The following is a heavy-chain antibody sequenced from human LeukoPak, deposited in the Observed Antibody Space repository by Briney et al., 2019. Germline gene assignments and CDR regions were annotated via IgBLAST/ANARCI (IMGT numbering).Heavy chain of an antibody. D-gene: IGHD2-15*01. Sequence: GRSLRLSCAASGFTFSSYGMDWVRQAPGKGLEWVEVIWYDGSNKYYAESVKGRFTRSRDNSKKTLYLQMNSLRAEDTAVYYCARGFLRGYCSGGSCYPRSWGEGTLVTVSS. V-gene: IGHV3-33*01. CDR1: GFTFSSYG. J-gene: IGHJ5*02. CDR2: IWYDGSNK. CDR3: ARGFLRGYCSGGSCYPRS.